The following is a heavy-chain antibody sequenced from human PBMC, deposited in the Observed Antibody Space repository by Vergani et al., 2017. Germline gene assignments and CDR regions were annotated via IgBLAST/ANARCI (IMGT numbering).Heavy chain of an antibody. CDR3: ARPLRGGLKVTGMDV. D-gene: IGHD3-10*01. CDR1: GGTFSSYA. J-gene: IGHJ6*02. Sequence: QVQLVQSGADVKKPGSSVKVSCKASGGTFSSYAISWVRQAPGQGLEWMGGIIPIFGTANYAQKFQGRVTITADESTSTAYMELSSLKASDTAMYYCARPLRGGLKVTGMDVWGQGTTVTVSS. CDR2: IIPIFGTA. V-gene: IGHV1-69*01.